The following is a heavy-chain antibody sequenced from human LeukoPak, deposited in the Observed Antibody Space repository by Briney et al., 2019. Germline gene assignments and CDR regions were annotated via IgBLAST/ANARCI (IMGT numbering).Heavy chain of an antibody. CDR3: ARVVGATGSSDY. V-gene: IGHV4-59*01. D-gene: IGHD1-26*01. CDR2: IYYIGST. CDR1: GGSISSDY. J-gene: IGHJ4*02. Sequence: SETLSLTCTVSGGSISSDYWSWIRQPPRKGLEWIGYIYYIGSTNYNPSLKSRITISVDTSKSHLSLKLSSVTAADTAVYYCARVVGATGSSDYWGQGTLVTVSS.